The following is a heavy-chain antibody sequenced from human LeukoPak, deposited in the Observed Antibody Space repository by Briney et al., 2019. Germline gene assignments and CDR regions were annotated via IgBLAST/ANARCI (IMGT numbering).Heavy chain of an antibody. CDR3: ARARSGENAFDI. CDR1: GGSISSGSYY. V-gene: IGHV4-61*02. J-gene: IGHJ3*02. Sequence: SETLSLTCTASGGSISSGSYYWSWIRQPAGKGLEWIGRIYTSGSTNYNPSLKSRVTISVDTSKNQFSLKLSSVTAADTAVYYCARARSGENAFDIWGQGTMVTVSS. D-gene: IGHD2-15*01. CDR2: IYTSGST.